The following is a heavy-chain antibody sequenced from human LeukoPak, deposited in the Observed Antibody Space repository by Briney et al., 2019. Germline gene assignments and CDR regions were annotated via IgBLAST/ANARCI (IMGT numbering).Heavy chain of an antibody. CDR2: IYYSGGT. J-gene: IGHJ4*02. V-gene: IGHV4-59*01. D-gene: IGHD3-22*01. Sequence: SETLSLTCTVSGGSISSYYWSWIRQPPGKGLEWIGYIYYSGGTNYNPSPKSRVTISVDTSKNQFSLKLSSVTAADTAVYYCARKAAYYYDSSGYLDYWGQGTLVTVSS. CDR1: GGSISSYY. CDR3: ARKAAYYYDSSGYLDY.